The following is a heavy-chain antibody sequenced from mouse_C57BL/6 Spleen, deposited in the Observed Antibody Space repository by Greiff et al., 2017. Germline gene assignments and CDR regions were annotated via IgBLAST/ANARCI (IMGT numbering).Heavy chain of an antibody. CDR3: ARRDPLYAMDY. J-gene: IGHJ4*01. Sequence: VKLMESGPELVKPGASVKISCKASGYAFSSSWMNWVKQRPGKGLEWIGRIYPGDGDTNYNGKFKGKATLTADKSSSTAYMQLSSLTSEDSAVYFCARRDPLYAMDYWGQGTSVTVSS. V-gene: IGHV1-82*01. CDR1: GYAFSSSW. CDR2: IYPGDGDT.